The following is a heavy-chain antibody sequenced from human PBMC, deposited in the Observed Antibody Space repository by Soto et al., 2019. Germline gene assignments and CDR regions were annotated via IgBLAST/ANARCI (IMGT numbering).Heavy chain of an antibody. CDR2: IIPIRGIA. J-gene: IGHJ4*02. V-gene: IGHV1-69*02. Sequence: QVQLVQSGAEVKKPGSSVKVSCKASGGTFSSYTISWVRQAPGQGLEWMGRIIPIRGIANNVRKFQGRVTITADKSTSTAYMELSSLRSEDTAVYYCAMEYCSSTSYYRDYWGQGTLVTVSS. D-gene: IGHD2-2*02. CDR3: AMEYCSSTSYYRDY. CDR1: GGTFSSYT.